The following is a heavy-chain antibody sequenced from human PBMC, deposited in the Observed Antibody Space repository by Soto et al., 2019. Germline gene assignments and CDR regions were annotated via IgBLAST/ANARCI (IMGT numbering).Heavy chain of an antibody. D-gene: IGHD2-15*01. V-gene: IGHV1-18*01. Sequence: QVQLVQSGAEVKKPGASVKVSCKASGYAFTSYGISWVRQAPGLGLEWMGWISAYNGNTNYAQKLQGRVTMTTDTSTSTAYMELRSLRSDDTAVYYCARSGCSGGSCYSYYFDYWGQGTLVTVSS. CDR2: ISAYNGNT. CDR1: GYAFTSYG. J-gene: IGHJ4*02. CDR3: ARSGCSGGSCYSYYFDY.